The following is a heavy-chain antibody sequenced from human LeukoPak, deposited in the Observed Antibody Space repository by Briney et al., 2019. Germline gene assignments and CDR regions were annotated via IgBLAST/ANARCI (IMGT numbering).Heavy chain of an antibody. CDR2: ISGDGAST. CDR3: AKDTYVSGRPLHTFDV. Sequence: GGSLRLSCAASGFTFAIHAMTWVRQAPGKGLEWVSGISGDGASTHYAESVKGQFTISRDNSQNTLFLQMNSLRVEDTAIYYCAKDTYVSGRPLHTFDVWGQGTMVTVSS. CDR1: GFTFAIHA. V-gene: IGHV3-23*01. D-gene: IGHD3-10*01. J-gene: IGHJ3*01.